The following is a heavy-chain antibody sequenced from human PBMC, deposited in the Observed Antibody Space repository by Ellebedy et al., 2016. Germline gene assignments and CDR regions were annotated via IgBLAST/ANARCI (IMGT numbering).Heavy chain of an antibody. CDR2: IYYSGST. D-gene: IGHD3-9*01. CDR3: ASSYIWPAEYFQH. CDR1: GGSISSYY. J-gene: IGHJ1*01. Sequence: SETLSLTCTVSGGSISSYYWSWIRQPPGKGLEWIGYIYYSGSTNYNPSLKSRVTISVDTSKNQFSLKLSSVTAADTAVYYCASSYIWPAEYFQHWGQGTLVTVSS. V-gene: IGHV4-59*01.